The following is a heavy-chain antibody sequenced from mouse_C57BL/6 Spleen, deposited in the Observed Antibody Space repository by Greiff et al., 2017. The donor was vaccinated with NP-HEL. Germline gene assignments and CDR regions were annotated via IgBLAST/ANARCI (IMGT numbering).Heavy chain of an antibody. CDR2: INPSNGGT. D-gene: IGHD1-1*01. Sequence: VQLQQSGTELVKPGASVKLSCKASGYTFTSYWMHWVKQRPGQGLEWIGNINPSNGGTNYNEKFKSKATLTVDKSSTTAYMQLSSLTSEDSAVYYCARSRDGYYYGSNYFDYWGQGTTLTVSS. V-gene: IGHV1-53*01. J-gene: IGHJ2*01. CDR1: GYTFTSYW. CDR3: ARSRDGYYYGSNYFDY.